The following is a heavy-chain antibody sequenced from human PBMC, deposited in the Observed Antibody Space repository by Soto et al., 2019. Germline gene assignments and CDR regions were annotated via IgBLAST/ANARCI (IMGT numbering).Heavy chain of an antibody. D-gene: IGHD6-13*01. CDR1: GASISSGAYY. V-gene: IGHV4-31*03. Sequence: SETLSLTCTVSGASISSGAYYWSWIRQHPGKGLEWIGYIHYSGNTYYNPSLRSRVTMSVVTSKNQFSLNLTSVTAADTAVYYCVREAADGTKLFDSWGQGTLVTVSS. CDR2: IHYSGNT. J-gene: IGHJ4*02. CDR3: VREAADGTKLFDS.